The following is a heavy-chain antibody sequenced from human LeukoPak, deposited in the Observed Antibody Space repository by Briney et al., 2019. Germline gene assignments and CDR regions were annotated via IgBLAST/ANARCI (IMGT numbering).Heavy chain of an antibody. D-gene: IGHD6-19*01. CDR2: ISSSSLTI. Sequence: PGGSLRLSCAASGFTFSSYSMNWVRQAPGKGLEWISYISSSSLTIYYADSVKGRFTISRDNAKNLLYLQMNSLRDEDTAMYYCARVSAPGTSGWYFGYWGQGTLVTVSS. V-gene: IGHV3-48*02. CDR3: ARVSAPGTSGWYFGY. J-gene: IGHJ4*02. CDR1: GFTFSSYS.